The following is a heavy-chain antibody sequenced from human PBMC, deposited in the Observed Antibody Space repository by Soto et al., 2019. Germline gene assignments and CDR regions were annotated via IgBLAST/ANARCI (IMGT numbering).Heavy chain of an antibody. CDR1: GFTFSSYW. Sequence: EVQLVESGGGLVQPGGSLRLSCAASGFTFSSYWMYWVRQAPGKGLEWVPHMNTDGSSTIYAESVKGRFTFSRDNAKKTLYLQIDMPAAEATAVYYCVRCGYMQACDILSQGTMVTVSS. J-gene: IGHJ3*02. CDR3: VRCGYMQACDI. D-gene: IGHD6-13*01. CDR2: MNTDGSST. V-gene: IGHV3-74*01.